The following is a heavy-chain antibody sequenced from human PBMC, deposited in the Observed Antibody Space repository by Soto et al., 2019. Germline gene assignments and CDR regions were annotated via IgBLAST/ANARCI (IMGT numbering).Heavy chain of an antibody. CDR2: IYYSGST. CDR3: ARDLKYFDY. CDR1: GGSISSYY. J-gene: IGHJ4*02. V-gene: IGHV4-59*01. Sequence: SETLSLTCTVSGGSISSYYWSWIRQPPGKGLEWIGYIYYSGSTNYNPSLKSRVTISVDTSKNQFSLKLSSVTAADTAVYYCARDLKYFDYWGQGTLVTVSS.